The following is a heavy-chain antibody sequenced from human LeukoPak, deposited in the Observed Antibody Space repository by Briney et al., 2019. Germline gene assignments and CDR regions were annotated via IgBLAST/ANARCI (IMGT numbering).Heavy chain of an antibody. CDR2: ISYDGSNK. D-gene: IGHD6-19*01. Sequence: PGGSLRLSCAASGFTFSSYAMHWVRQAPGKGLEWVAVISYDGSNKYYADSVKGRFTISRDNSKNTLYLQMNSLRAEDTAVYYCARDPGGQRLGGYFDYWGQGTLVTVSS. CDR3: ARDPGGQRLGGYFDY. V-gene: IGHV3-30*04. J-gene: IGHJ4*02. CDR1: GFTFSSYA.